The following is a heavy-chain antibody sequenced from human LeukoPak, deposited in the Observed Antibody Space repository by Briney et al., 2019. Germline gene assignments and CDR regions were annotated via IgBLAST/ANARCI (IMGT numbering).Heavy chain of an antibody. Sequence: SQTLSLTCAISGDSVSSNSAAWNWIRQSPSRGLEWLGRTYYRSKWYNDYAVSVKSRITINPDTSKNQFSLQLISVTPDDTAVYYCARARGSFGELLFAYYFDYWGQGTLVTVSS. CDR1: GDSVSSNSAA. CDR2: TYYRSKWYN. J-gene: IGHJ4*02. CDR3: ARARGSFGELLFAYYFDY. D-gene: IGHD3-10*01. V-gene: IGHV6-1*01.